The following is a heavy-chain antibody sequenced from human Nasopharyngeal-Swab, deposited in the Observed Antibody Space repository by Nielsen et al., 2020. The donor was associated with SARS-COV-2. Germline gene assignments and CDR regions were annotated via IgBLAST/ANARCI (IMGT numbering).Heavy chain of an antibody. CDR1: GFTFSSYA. D-gene: IGHD6-19*01. Sequence: GGSLRLSCAASGFTFSSYAMSWVRQAPEKGLEWVSAISGSGGSTYYADSVKGRFTISRDNSKNTLYLQMNSLRAEDTAVYYCAKSSQYSSGWYGIGFDYWGQGTLVTVSS. V-gene: IGHV3-23*01. CDR2: ISGSGGST. CDR3: AKSSQYSSGWYGIGFDY. J-gene: IGHJ4*02.